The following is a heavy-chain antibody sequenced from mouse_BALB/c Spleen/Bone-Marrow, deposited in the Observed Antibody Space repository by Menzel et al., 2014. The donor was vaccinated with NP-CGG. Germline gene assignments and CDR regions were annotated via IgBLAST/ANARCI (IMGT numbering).Heavy chain of an antibody. V-gene: IGHV3-2*02. Sequence: EVKLVESGPGLVKPSQSLSLTCTVTGYSISSDYAWNWIRQFPGNTLEWMGYIAYSGITSYNPSLKSRISITRDTSKNQFFLQLNSVTTEDTATYYCARSADWYFDVWGAGTTVTVSS. CDR1: GYSISSDYA. CDR3: ARSADWYFDV. J-gene: IGHJ1*01. CDR2: IAYSGIT.